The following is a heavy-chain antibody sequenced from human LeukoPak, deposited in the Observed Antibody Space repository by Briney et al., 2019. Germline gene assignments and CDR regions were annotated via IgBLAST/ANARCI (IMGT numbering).Heavy chain of an antibody. V-gene: IGHV3-9*01. CDR3: AKDPYGDYVGYFDY. J-gene: IGHJ4*02. Sequence: PGGSLRLSCAASGFTFDDYAMHWVRQAPGKGLEWVSGISWNSGSIGYADSVKGRFTISRDNAKNSLYLQMNSLRAEDTALYYCAKDPYGDYVGYFDYWGQGTLVTVSS. CDR2: ISWNSGSI. D-gene: IGHD4-17*01. CDR1: GFTFDDYA.